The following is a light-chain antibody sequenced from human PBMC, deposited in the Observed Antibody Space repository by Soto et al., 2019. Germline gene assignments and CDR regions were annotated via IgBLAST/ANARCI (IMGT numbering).Light chain of an antibody. CDR3: CSYASSRIVA. Sequence: QSALTQPASVSGSPGQSITISCTGTSSDVGSYNLVSWYQHHPGKAPKLMIYEVSKRPSGVSNRFSGSKSGNTASLTISGLQAEDESDYYCCSYASSRIVAFGGGTKLTVL. V-gene: IGLV2-23*02. CDR2: EVS. CDR1: SSDVGSYNL. J-gene: IGLJ2*01.